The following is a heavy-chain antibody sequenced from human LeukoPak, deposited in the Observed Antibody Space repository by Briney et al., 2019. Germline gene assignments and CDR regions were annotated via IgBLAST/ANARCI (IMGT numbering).Heavy chain of an antibody. J-gene: IGHJ4*02. CDR3: AGYTNNWYLGGY. CDR2: INPNSGGT. CDR1: GYTFTNYG. Sequence: ASVTVSCKASGYTFTNYGISWVRQAPGQGLEWMGWINPNSGGTNYAQKFQGRVTMTRDTSINTAYMELNRLTSDDTALYYCAGYTNNWYLGGYWGQGTLVAVSS. V-gene: IGHV1-2*02. D-gene: IGHD6-13*01.